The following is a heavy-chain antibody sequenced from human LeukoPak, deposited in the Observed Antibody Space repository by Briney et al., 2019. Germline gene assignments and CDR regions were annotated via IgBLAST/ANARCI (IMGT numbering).Heavy chain of an antibody. J-gene: IGHJ4*02. Sequence: PGGSLRLSCAASGFTFSSYAMSWVRQAPGKGLEWGSAISGNGGSTYYADSVKGRFTISRDNSKNTLYLQMNSLRAEDTAVYYCAKGSIAVTVDYFDYWGQGTLVTVSS. D-gene: IGHD6-6*01. V-gene: IGHV3-23*01. CDR3: AKGSIAVTVDYFDY. CDR1: GFTFSSYA. CDR2: ISGNGGST.